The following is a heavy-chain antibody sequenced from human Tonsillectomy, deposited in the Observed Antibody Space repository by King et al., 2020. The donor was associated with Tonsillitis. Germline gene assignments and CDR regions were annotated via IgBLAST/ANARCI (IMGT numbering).Heavy chain of an antibody. CDR1: GFTFSRYT. Sequence: VQLVESGGGLVQPGGSLRLSCEASGFTFSRYTMGWVRQAPGKGLQWVSDINASGGRTYYADSVRGRFTISRDNSKNTLYLQMHSLRAEDTAVYYCAKAKLVGSAYDIWGQGTMVTVAS. J-gene: IGHJ3*02. CDR3: AKAKLVGSAYDI. V-gene: IGHV3-23*04. CDR2: INASGGRT. D-gene: IGHD2-15*01.